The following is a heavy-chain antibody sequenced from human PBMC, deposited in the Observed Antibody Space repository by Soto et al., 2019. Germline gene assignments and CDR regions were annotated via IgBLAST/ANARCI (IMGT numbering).Heavy chain of an antibody. Sequence: QVQLVESGGGVVQPGRSLRLSCAASGFTFSSYGMHWVRQAPGKGLEWVAVIWYDGSNKDYADSVKGRFTISRDNSKNTLYLQMNSLRAEDTAVYYCARDSSGWYIQDAFDIWGQGTMVTVSS. D-gene: IGHD6-19*01. V-gene: IGHV3-33*01. CDR2: IWYDGSNK. CDR1: GFTFSSYG. CDR3: ARDSSGWYIQDAFDI. J-gene: IGHJ3*02.